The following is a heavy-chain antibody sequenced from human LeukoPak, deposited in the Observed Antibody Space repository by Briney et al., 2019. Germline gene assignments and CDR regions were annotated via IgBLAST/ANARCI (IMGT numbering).Heavy chain of an antibody. CDR1: GYTFTSYD. Sequence: ASVKVSCKASGYTFTSYDINWVRQATGQGLEWMGWMNPNSANTGYAQNFQGRVAMTRNTSISTAYMELSSLRSEDTAVYYCAIRFSRGSGSAIDYWGQGTLVTVSS. J-gene: IGHJ4*02. CDR2: MNPNSANT. D-gene: IGHD3-10*01. CDR3: AIRFSRGSGSAIDY. V-gene: IGHV1-8*01.